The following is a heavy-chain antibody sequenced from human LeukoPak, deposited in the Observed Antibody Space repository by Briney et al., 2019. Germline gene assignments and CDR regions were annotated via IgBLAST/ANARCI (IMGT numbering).Heavy chain of an antibody. J-gene: IGHJ4*02. CDR1: GFTFSSYG. CDR2: INHSGST. Sequence: PGGSLRLSCAASGFTFSSYGMSWVRQAPGKGLEWIGEINHSGSTNYNPSLKSRVTISVDTSKNQFSLKLSSVTAADTAGYYCARHSTYDYVWGSYRYVDYWGQGTLVTVSS. CDR3: ARHSTYDYVWGSYRYVDY. D-gene: IGHD3-16*02. V-gene: IGHV4-34*01.